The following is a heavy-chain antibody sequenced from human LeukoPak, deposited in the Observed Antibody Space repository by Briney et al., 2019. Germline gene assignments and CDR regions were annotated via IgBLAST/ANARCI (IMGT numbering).Heavy chain of an antibody. Sequence: GGSLRLSCAASGFTFSSYAMSWVRQAPGKGLEWVSAFSGSGGSTYYADSVKGRFTISRDNSKNTLYLQMNSLRAEDTAVYYCAKGSYPAYYFDYWGQGTLVTVSS. CDR1: GFTFSSYA. CDR2: FSGSGGST. CDR3: AKGSYPAYYFDY. J-gene: IGHJ4*02. D-gene: IGHD1-26*01. V-gene: IGHV3-23*01.